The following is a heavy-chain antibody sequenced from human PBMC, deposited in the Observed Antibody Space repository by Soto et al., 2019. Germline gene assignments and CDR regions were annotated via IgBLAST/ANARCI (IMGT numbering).Heavy chain of an antibody. CDR2: INPTSST. CDR1: GYTFTSYY. D-gene: IGHD2-15*01. J-gene: IGHJ4*02. V-gene: IGHV1-46*01. CDR3: ARVYCSGGSCYGIDY. Sequence: QVQLVQSGAEVKKPGASVKVSCKASGYTFTSYYMHWVRQAPGQGLEWMGIINPTSSTSYAQKFQGRVTMTRDTSTSTVYMELSSLRSEDTAVYYCARVYCSGGSCYGIDYWCQGTLVTVSS.